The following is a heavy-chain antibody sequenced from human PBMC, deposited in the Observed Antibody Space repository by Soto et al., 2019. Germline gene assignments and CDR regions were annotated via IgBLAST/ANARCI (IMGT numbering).Heavy chain of an antibody. CDR3: ARAPRSGYSSGWYGYPYGMDV. CDR1: GGSVSSGSYY. V-gene: IGHV4-61*01. D-gene: IGHD6-19*01. CDR2: IYYSGST. Sequence: QVQLQESGPGLVKPSETLSLTCTVSGGSVSSGSYYWSWIRQPPGKGLEWIGYIYYSGSTNYNPSLKSRVTISVDTSKNQFSLKLSSVTAADTAVYYCARAPRSGYSSGWYGYPYGMDVWGQGTTVTVSS. J-gene: IGHJ6*02.